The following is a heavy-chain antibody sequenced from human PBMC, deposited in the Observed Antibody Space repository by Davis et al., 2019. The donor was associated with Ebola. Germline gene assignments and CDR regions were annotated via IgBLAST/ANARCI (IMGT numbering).Heavy chain of an antibody. CDR1: GFTFSGSA. Sequence: GESLKISCAASGFTFSGSAIHWVRQASGKGLEWVGRIRSKANSYATAYAASLKGRFTISRDDSKNTAYLQMNSLRAEDTAVYYCASLPGSGSGCTGGVCQPHYYGMDVWGQGTTVTVSS. CDR3: ASLPGSGSGCTGGVCQPHYYGMDV. J-gene: IGHJ6*02. V-gene: IGHV3-73*01. CDR2: IRSKANSYAT. D-gene: IGHD2-8*02.